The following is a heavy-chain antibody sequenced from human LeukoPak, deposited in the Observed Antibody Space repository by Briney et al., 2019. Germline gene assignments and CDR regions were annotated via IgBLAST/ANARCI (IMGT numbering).Heavy chain of an antibody. V-gene: IGHV3-30*03. D-gene: IGHD6-13*01. CDR3: ARDGTSSSWYYKDAFDI. CDR1: GFTFSSYW. J-gene: IGHJ3*02. CDR2: ISYDGSNK. Sequence: GGSLRLSCAASGFTFSSYWMSWVRQAPGKGLEWVAVISYDGSNKYYADSVKGRFTISRDNSKNTLYLQMNSLRAEDTAVYYCARDGTSSSWYYKDAFDIWGQGSMVTVSS.